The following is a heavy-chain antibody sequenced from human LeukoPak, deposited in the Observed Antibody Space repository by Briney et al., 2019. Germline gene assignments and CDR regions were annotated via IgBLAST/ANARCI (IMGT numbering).Heavy chain of an antibody. CDR3: ARESVLGYCSGGSCSIFDY. J-gene: IGHJ4*02. V-gene: IGHV1-46*01. D-gene: IGHD2-15*01. Sequence: ASVKVSCKASGYTFTSYYMHWVRQAPGQGLEWMGIINPSGGSTSYAQKFQGRVTMTRDMSTSTVYMELSSLRSEDTAVYYCARESVLGYCSGGSCSIFDYWGQGTLVTVSS. CDR2: INPSGGST. CDR1: GYTFTSYY.